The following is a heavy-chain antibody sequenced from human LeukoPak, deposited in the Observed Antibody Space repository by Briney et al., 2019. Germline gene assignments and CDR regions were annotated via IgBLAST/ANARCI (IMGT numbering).Heavy chain of an antibody. CDR1: GGSFSGYF. Sequence: SETLSLTCAVYGGSFSGYFWTWIRQPPGKGLEWIGEINHSGSTNYNPSLKSRVTISVDTSKNQFSLKLTSVTAADTAVYYCARRSKDSSGYYYFDYWGQGTLATAAS. D-gene: IGHD3-22*01. V-gene: IGHV4-34*01. CDR2: INHSGST. J-gene: IGHJ4*02. CDR3: ARRSKDSSGYYYFDY.